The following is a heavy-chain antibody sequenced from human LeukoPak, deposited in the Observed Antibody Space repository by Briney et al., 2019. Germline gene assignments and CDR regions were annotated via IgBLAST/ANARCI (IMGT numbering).Heavy chain of an antibody. CDR2: INPNSGGT. Sequence: ASVKVSCKASGYTLTGYYMHWVRQAPGQGLEWMGWINPNSGGTNYAQKFQGRVTMTRDTSISTAYMELSRLRSDDTAVYYCARDFQWELHIIDYWGQGTLVTVSS. J-gene: IGHJ4*02. CDR3: ARDFQWELHIIDY. V-gene: IGHV1-2*02. D-gene: IGHD1-26*01. CDR1: GYTLTGYY.